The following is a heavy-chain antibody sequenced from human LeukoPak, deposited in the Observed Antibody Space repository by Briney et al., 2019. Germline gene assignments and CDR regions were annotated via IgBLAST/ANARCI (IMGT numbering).Heavy chain of an antibody. D-gene: IGHD5-12*01. CDR2: INHSGST. CDR1: GVSFSDYY. CDR3: ARGGYGHILNPYYFDY. J-gene: IGHJ4*02. V-gene: IGHV4-34*01. Sequence: PSETLSLTCAVYGVSFSDYYWSWIRQPPGEGLEWIGEINHSGSTNYNPSLKSRVTISVDTSKNQFSLKLSTVTAADTAVYYCARGGYGHILNPYYFDYWGQGTLVTVSS.